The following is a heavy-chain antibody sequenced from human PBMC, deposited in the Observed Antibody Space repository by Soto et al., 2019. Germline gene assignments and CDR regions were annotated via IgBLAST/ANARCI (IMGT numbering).Heavy chain of an antibody. CDR1: GGSISSYY. Sequence: SETLSLTCTVSGGSISSYYWSWIRQPPGKGLEWIGYIYYSGSTNYNPSLKSRVTISVDTSKNQFSLKLSSVTAADTAVYYCARAGTGELSLWSDMTKYYFDYWGQGTLVTVSS. J-gene: IGHJ4*02. D-gene: IGHD3-16*02. V-gene: IGHV4-59*01. CDR2: IYYSGST. CDR3: ARAGTGELSLWSDMTKYYFDY.